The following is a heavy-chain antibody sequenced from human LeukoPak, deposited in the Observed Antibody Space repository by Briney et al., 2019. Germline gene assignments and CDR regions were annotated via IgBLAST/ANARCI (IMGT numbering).Heavy chain of an antibody. V-gene: IGHV7-4-1*02. CDR2: INTNAGNP. D-gene: IGHD6-19*01. Sequence: ASVTVSCKASGYTFINYAVNWVRLAPGQGLEWMGCINTNAGNPTYAQGFTGRFVFSLDTSVSTAYLQISSLKAEDTAVYYCARGDWLVDYWGQGTLVTVSS. J-gene: IGHJ4*02. CDR3: ARGDWLVDY. CDR1: GYTFINYA.